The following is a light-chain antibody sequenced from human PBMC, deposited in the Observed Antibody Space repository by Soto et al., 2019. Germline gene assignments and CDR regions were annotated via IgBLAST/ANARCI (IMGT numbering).Light chain of an antibody. Sequence: EILLTQSPDTLSVSLGERATLSCRASQSVGTHVAWYQQKPGQAPRLLIFDASKRTTGTADRFSGSGSGTEFTLTISGLQSDDLAGYYCQQKSEWRTFGQGTKVDI. V-gene: IGKV3-15*01. CDR1: QSVGTH. J-gene: IGKJ1*01. CDR2: DAS. CDR3: QQKSEWRT.